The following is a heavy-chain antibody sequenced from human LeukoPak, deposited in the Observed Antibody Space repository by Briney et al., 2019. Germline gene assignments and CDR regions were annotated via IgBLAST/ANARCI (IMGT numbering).Heavy chain of an antibody. J-gene: IGHJ4*02. CDR2: ISSSSSYI. CDR3: ARDRSGDSSFDY. D-gene: IGHD6-13*01. Sequence: PGGSLRLSCAASGFTFSSYSMNWVRQAPGKGLKWVSSISSSSSYIYYADSVKGRFTISRDNAKNSLYLQMNSLRAEDTAVYYCARDRSGDSSFDYWGQGTLVTVSS. CDR1: GFTFSSYS. V-gene: IGHV3-21*01.